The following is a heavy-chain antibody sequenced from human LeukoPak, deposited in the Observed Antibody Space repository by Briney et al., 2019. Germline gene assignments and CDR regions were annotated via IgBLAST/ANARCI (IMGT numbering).Heavy chain of an antibody. Sequence: TGGSLRLSCGAYGFTFSSSWMSWVRQPPGKGLEWVANIKKDGSEKYYVDSVKGRFTISRDNTKNSLYLQMDSRRAEDTAVYYCARISTAVAGADYWGQGTLVTVSS. J-gene: IGHJ4*02. CDR3: ARISTAVAGADY. V-gene: IGHV3-7*01. D-gene: IGHD6-19*01. CDR1: GFTFSSSW. CDR2: IKKDGSEK.